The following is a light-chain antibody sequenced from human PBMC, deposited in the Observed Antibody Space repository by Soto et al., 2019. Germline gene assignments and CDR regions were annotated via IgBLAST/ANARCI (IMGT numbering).Light chain of an antibody. CDR2: ASS. V-gene: IGKV1-39*01. CDR3: QQSYSSPQT. CDR1: QSISIY. J-gene: IGKJ1*01. Sequence: DVQMTQSPSALSASVGDRVTISWRASQSISIYLSWYQQKPGTAPRLLVYASSNLHSGVPSRFSGSGSETDFTLTISSLQPEDFATYYCQQSYSSPQTFGQGTKV.